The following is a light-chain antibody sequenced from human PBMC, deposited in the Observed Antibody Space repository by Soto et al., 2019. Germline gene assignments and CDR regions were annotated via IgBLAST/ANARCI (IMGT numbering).Light chain of an antibody. V-gene: IGLV2-14*03. CDR3: GSYRISTAV. CDR2: AVS. Sequence: ALTQPASVSGSPGQSITISCSGTSSDIGSYNHVAWYQQFPGKSPKLMIYAVSDRPPGVSNRFSGSKPGNTASLTISGLQAEDEADYYCGSYRISTAVFGTGTKVTVL. CDR1: SSDIGSYNH. J-gene: IGLJ1*01.